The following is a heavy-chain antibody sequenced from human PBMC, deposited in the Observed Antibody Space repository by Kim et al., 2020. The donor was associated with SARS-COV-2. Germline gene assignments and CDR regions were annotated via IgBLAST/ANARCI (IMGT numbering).Heavy chain of an antibody. D-gene: IGHD1-7*01. CDR1: GYSFTNYW. J-gene: IGHJ4*02. CDR2: IYPGDSDT. CDR3: ARRHWIYTGNSYYFDY. Sequence: GESLKISCKGSGYSFTNYWIGWVRQMPGKGLEWMGIIYPGDSDTRYSPSFQGQVIISADKSISTAYLQWSSLKASDTAMYYCARRHWIYTGNSYYFDYWGQGTLVTVSS. V-gene: IGHV5-51*01.